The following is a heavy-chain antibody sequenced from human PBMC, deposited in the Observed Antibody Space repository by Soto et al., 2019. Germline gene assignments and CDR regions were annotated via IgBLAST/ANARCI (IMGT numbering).Heavy chain of an antibody. CDR2: ISAYTDTP. Sequence: ASVKVSCKASGYTFTNFGVTWVRRAPGQGLEWMGWISAYTDTPNYAQKFQGRVTMTRDTSVSTAYMELSRLRSDGTAVYYCARDRGITGTTGDYWGQGTLVTVSS. CDR3: ARDRGITGTTGDY. CDR1: GYTFTNFG. J-gene: IGHJ4*02. V-gene: IGHV1-18*01. D-gene: IGHD1-20*01.